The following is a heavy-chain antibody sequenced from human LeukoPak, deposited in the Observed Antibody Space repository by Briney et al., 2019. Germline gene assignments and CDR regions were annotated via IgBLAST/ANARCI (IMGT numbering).Heavy chain of an antibody. D-gene: IGHD1-26*01. V-gene: IGHV1-69*02. CDR2: IIPILGIA. J-gene: IGHJ6*02. Sequence: SVKVSCKASGYTFTGYYMHWVRQAPGQGLEWMGRIIPILGIANYAQKFQGRVTITADKSTSTAYMELSSLRSEDTAVYYCARTVGATGAYGMDVWGQGTTVTVSS. CDR3: ARTVGATGAYGMDV. CDR1: GYTFTGYY.